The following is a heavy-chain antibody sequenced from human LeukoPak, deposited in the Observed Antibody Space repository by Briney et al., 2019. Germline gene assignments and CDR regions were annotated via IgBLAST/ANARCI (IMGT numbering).Heavy chain of an antibody. J-gene: IGHJ3*02. V-gene: IGHV1-8*03. CDR3: ARGRGSSWYPDDAFDI. Sequence: ASVKVSCKASGYTFTSYDINWVRQATGQGLEWMGWMNPNSGNTGYAQKFQGRVTITRNTSISTAYMELSSLRSEDTAVYYCARGRGSSWYPDDAFDIWGQGTMVTVSS. CDR1: GYTFTSYD. D-gene: IGHD6-13*01. CDR2: MNPNSGNT.